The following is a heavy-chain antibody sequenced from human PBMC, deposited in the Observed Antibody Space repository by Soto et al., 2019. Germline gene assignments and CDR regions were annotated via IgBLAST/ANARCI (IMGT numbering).Heavy chain of an antibody. CDR3: ARDQASAAAGTGAFDI. Sequence: SETLSLTCTVSGGSVSSGGYYWSWIRQPPGKGLEWIGYIYYSGSTNYNPSLKSRVTISVDTSKNQFSLKLSSVTAADTAVYYCARDQASAAAGTGAFDIWGQGTMLTVSS. CDR1: GGSVSSGGYY. D-gene: IGHD6-13*01. V-gene: IGHV4-61*08. J-gene: IGHJ3*02. CDR2: IYYSGST.